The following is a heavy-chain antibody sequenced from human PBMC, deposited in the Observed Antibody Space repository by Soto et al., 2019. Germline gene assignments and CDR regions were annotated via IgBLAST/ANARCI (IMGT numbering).Heavy chain of an antibody. J-gene: IGHJ4*02. Sequence: GGSLRLSCAASGFPFSSYAMSWVRQAPGKGLEWVSAISGSGGSTYYADSVKGRFTISRDNSKNTLYLQMNSLRAEDTAVYYCAKAHPLTYYYDSSGYYYGDYWGQGTLVTVSS. CDR2: ISGSGGST. D-gene: IGHD3-22*01. V-gene: IGHV3-23*01. CDR3: AKAHPLTYYYDSSGYYYGDY. CDR1: GFPFSSYA.